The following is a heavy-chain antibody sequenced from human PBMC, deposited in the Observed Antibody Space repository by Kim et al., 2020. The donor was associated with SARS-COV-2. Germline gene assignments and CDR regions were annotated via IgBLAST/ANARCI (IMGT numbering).Heavy chain of an antibody. D-gene: IGHD3-16*02. V-gene: IGHV3-23*01. CDR3: ANTVRDVWGSYLLNLGTTG. Sequence: GRFTISRDNSKDTLYLQMNSLRAEDTAVYYCANTVRDVWGSYLLNLGTTGWGQGTLVTVSS. J-gene: IGHJ4*02.